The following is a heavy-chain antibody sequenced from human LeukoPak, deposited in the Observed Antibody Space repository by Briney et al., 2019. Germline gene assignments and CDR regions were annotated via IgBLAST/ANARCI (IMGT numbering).Heavy chain of an antibody. CDR1: GGSISSRSYY. Sequence: SETLSLTCTVSGGSISSRSYYWGWIRQPPGKGLEWIATIYYSGSTYYNPSLRSRVTISVDTSKNQFSLKLSSVTAADTAAYYCARLGGYEYYFDYWGQGTLVTVSS. D-gene: IGHD5-12*01. V-gene: IGHV4-39*01. CDR3: ARLGGYEYYFDY. CDR2: IYYSGST. J-gene: IGHJ4*02.